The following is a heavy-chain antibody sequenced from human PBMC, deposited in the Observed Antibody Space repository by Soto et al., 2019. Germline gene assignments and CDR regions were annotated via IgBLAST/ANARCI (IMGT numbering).Heavy chain of an antibody. CDR3: ARWRGAVTTPGFMGPLDY. D-gene: IGHD3-3*01. V-gene: IGHV1-69*01. CDR2: ITPIFATT. J-gene: IGHJ4*02. Sequence: QGQLVQSGTEVKKPGSSVKVSCRASGATFSTLTISWVRQAPGQGPEWMGGITPIFATTKYAPKFQGRVTITADASTNTVYRELSSLRSEDTALYYCARWRGAVTTPGFMGPLDYWGQGTLVTVSS. CDR1: GATFSTLT.